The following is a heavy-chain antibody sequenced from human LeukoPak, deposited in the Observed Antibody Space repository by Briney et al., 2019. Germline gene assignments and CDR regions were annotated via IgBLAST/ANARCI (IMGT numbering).Heavy chain of an antibody. CDR3: ARRRDYDSSGYYHNWFDP. J-gene: IGHJ5*02. Sequence: ASVKVSCTASGYTFTSYGISWVRQAPGQGLEWMGWISAYNGNTNYAQKLQGRVTMTTDTSTSTAYMELRSLRSDDTAVYYCARRRDYDSSGYYHNWFDPGGQGTLVTVSS. V-gene: IGHV1-18*01. CDR1: GYTFTSYG. CDR2: ISAYNGNT. D-gene: IGHD3-22*01.